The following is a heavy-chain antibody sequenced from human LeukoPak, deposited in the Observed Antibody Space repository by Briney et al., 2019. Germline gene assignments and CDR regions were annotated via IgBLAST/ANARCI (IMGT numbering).Heavy chain of an antibody. Sequence: PGGSLRLSCGASGFLINSDVMTWVRQPPGRGLEWVSAISVDGHGSDYANSVKGRFTISRDNAKNIVYLQMNSLTAEDTALYYCARRVGGTPDYWGRGTQVTVSS. J-gene: IGHJ4*02. CDR1: GFLINSDV. V-gene: IGHV3-23*01. CDR2: ISVDGHGS. CDR3: ARRVGGTPDY. D-gene: IGHD1-1*01.